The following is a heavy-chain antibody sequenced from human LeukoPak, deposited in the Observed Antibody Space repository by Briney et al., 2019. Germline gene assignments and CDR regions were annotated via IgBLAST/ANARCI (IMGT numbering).Heavy chain of an antibody. J-gene: IGHJ4*02. Sequence: SETLSLTCSVSGGSIISNNYYWGWIRQPPGKGLEWIGTVYYIGGTDYNPSLKSRVTISVDTSKNQFSLKLSSVTAADTAVYYCARVKSRWFGELVRWGQGTLVTVSS. CDR3: ARVKSRWFGELVR. CDR2: VYYIGGT. D-gene: IGHD3-10*01. V-gene: IGHV4-39*07. CDR1: GGSIISNNYY.